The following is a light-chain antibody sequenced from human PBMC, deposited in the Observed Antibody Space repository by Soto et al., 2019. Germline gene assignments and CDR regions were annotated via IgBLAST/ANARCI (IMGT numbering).Light chain of an antibody. Sequence: DIQMTQSPSSLSASVGDRVTITCRASQGISNYLAWYQQKSGKVPELLIYAASTLQLGVPSRFSGGGSGTDFTLTISNLQPEDVATYYCQKYSSAPWTFGQGTKVEIK. CDR2: AAS. V-gene: IGKV1-27*01. CDR3: QKYSSAPWT. CDR1: QGISNY. J-gene: IGKJ1*01.